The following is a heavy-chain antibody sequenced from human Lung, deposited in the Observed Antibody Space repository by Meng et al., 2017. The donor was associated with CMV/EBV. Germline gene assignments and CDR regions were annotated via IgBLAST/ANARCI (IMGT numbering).Heavy chain of an antibody. Sequence: QVQLQQWGAGVVKPSETLSLTCAAYGGSFSGYYWSWIRQPPGKGLEWIGEINHSGSTNYNPSLKSRVTISVDTSKNQFSLKLSSVTAADTAVYYCARERGAGSTQRGWFDPWGQGTLVTVSS. J-gene: IGHJ5*02. V-gene: IGHV4-34*01. D-gene: IGHD3-10*01. CDR3: ARERGAGSTQRGWFDP. CDR1: GGSFSGYY. CDR2: INHSGST.